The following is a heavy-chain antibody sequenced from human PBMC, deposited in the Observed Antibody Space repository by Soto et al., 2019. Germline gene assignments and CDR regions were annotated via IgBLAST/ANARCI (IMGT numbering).Heavy chain of an antibody. CDR3: ARGETAAAGKDDAFDI. V-gene: IGHV1-2*04. Sequence: GASGKVSCKASGYTFTGYYMHWVRQAPGQGLEWMGWINPNSGGTNYAQKFQGWVTMTRDTSISTAYMELSRLRSDDTAVYYCARGETAAAGKDDAFDIWGQGTIVTVSS. CDR1: GYTFTGYY. D-gene: IGHD6-13*01. J-gene: IGHJ3*02. CDR2: INPNSGGT.